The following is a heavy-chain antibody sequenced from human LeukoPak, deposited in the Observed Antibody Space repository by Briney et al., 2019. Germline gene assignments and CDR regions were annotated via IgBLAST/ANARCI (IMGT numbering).Heavy chain of an antibody. CDR3: GEAHVDYYYYYYMDV. CDR2: IRYDGSNK. J-gene: IGHJ6*03. V-gene: IGHV3-30*02. D-gene: IGHD3-16*01. CDR1: GFTFSSYE. Sequence: GGSLRLSCAASGFTFSSYEMNWVRQAPGKGLEWVAFIRYDGSNKYYADSVKGRFTISRDNSKNTLYLQMNSLRAEDTTVYYCGEAHVDYYYYYYMDVWGKGTTVTISS.